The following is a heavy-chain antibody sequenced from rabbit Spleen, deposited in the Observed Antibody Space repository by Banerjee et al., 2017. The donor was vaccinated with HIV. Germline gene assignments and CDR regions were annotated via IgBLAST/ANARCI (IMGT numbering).Heavy chain of an antibody. CDR3: ARDSNDWCFDV. D-gene: IGHD4-1*01. CDR1: GFSFSSSYW. V-gene: IGHV1S45*01. Sequence: QEQLEESGGDLVKPGASLTLTCTASGFSFSSSYWICWVRQAPGKGLEWIACIDTGSSDFTYFASWAKGRFTCSKTSTTVTLQMTSLTAADTATYFCARDSNDWCFDVWGQGTLVTVS. CDR2: IDTGSSDFT. J-gene: IGHJ3*01.